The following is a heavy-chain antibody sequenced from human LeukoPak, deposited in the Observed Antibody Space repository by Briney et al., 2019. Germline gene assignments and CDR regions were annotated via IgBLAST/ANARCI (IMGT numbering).Heavy chain of an antibody. Sequence: GGSLRLSCAASGLTFSSSWMHWVRQAPGKGLVWVSRINGDGSSTSYADSVKGRFTISRDNAKNTLYLQMNSLRVEDTAVYCCTRGGSYPFDYWGQGTLVTVSS. D-gene: IGHD1-26*01. J-gene: IGHJ4*02. CDR1: GLTFSSSW. CDR2: INGDGSST. CDR3: TRGGSYPFDY. V-gene: IGHV3-74*01.